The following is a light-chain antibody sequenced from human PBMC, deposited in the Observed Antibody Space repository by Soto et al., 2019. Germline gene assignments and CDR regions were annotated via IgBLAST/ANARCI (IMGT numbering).Light chain of an antibody. CDR3: QQYNDYSWT. J-gene: IGKJ1*01. Sequence: EIQMTQSPSTLSTSVGDRFGINCRAIQSISASLAWYQQKPGKAPRLLIYKASTLEIGVPSRFSGSGSGTEFTLTISSLQPDDVATYYCQQYNDYSWTFGQGTKVDIK. V-gene: IGKV1-5*03. CDR2: KAS. CDR1: QSISAS.